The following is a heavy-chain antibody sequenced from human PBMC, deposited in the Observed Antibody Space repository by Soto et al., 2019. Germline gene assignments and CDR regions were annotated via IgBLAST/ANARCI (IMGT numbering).Heavy chain of an antibody. CDR3: AADEPSFCSGGSCYLYYYGMDV. Sequence: SVKVSCKASGFTFTSSAVQWVRQARGRRLEWIGWIVVGSGNTNYAQKFQERVTITRDMSTSTAYMELSSLRSEDTAVYYCAADEPSFCSGGSCYLYYYGMDVWGQGTTVTVSS. CDR1: GFTFTSSA. D-gene: IGHD2-15*01. J-gene: IGHJ6*02. CDR2: IVVGSGNT. V-gene: IGHV1-58*01.